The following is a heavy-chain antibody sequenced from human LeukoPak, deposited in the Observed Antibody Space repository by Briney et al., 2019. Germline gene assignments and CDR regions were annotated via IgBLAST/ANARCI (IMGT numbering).Heavy chain of an antibody. D-gene: IGHD1-26*01. CDR1: GGSISSGDYY. Sequence: PSETLSLTCTVSGGSISSGDYYWSWIRQPPGKGLEWIGYIYYSGSTYYNPSLKSRVTISVDTSKNQFSLKLSSVTAADTAVYYGARDSIVGATQFDYWGQGTLVTVSS. CDR3: ARDSIVGATQFDY. V-gene: IGHV4-30-4*08. CDR2: IYYSGST. J-gene: IGHJ4*02.